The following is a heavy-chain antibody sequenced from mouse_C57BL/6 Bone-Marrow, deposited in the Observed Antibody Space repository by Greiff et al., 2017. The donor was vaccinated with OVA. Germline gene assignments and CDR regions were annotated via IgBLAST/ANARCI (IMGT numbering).Heavy chain of an antibody. Sequence: VQLQQPGAELVRPGTSVKLSCKASGYTFTSYWMHWVKQRPGQGLEWIGVIDPSDSYTNYNQKFKGKATLTVDTSSSTAYMQLSSLTSEDSAVYYCARGNTGYYFDYWGQGTTLTVSS. J-gene: IGHJ2*01. CDR2: IDPSDSYT. V-gene: IGHV1-59*01. D-gene: IGHD4-1*01. CDR3: ARGNTGYYFDY. CDR1: GYTFTSYW.